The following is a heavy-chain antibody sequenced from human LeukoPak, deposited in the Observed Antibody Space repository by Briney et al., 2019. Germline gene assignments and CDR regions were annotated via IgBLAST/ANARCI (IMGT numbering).Heavy chain of an antibody. CDR1: GFSFSASS. CDR3: AKDIRPSGSYGWFDP. CDR2: ISENGRST. V-gene: IGHV3-23*01. Sequence: GGSLRLSCAASGFSFSASSMSWVRQTPGKGLEWVSSISENGRSTYYADSVKGWFTISRDNSKSTLYLQMNSLRPEDTAVYSCAKDIRPSGSYGWFDPRGQGTLVTVSS. D-gene: IGHD1-26*01. J-gene: IGHJ5*02.